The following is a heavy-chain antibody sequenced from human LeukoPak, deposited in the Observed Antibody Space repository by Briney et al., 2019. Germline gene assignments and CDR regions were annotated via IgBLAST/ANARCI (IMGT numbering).Heavy chain of an antibody. V-gene: IGHV3-30-3*01. Sequence: PRGSLRLSCAASGFTFSSYAMHWVRQAPGKGLEWVAVISYDGSNKYYADSVKGRFTISRDNSKNTLYLQMNSLRAEDTAVYYCANLAAIDYWGQGTLVTVSS. CDR1: GFTFSSYA. D-gene: IGHD6-6*01. CDR2: ISYDGSNK. CDR3: ANLAAIDY. J-gene: IGHJ4*02.